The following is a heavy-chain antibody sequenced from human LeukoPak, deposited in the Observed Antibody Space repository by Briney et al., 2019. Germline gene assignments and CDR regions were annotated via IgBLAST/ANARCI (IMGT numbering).Heavy chain of an antibody. J-gene: IGHJ4*02. CDR1: GFTFSSYG. CDR3: AKDILSGYSYGPDDY. CDR2: IRYDGSNK. Sequence: GGSLRLSCAASGFTFSSYGMHWVRQAPGKGLEWVAFIRYDGSNKYYADSVKGRFTISRDNSKNTLYLQMNSLRAEDTAVYYCAKDILSGYSYGPDDYWGQGTLVTVSS. V-gene: IGHV3-30*02. D-gene: IGHD5-18*01.